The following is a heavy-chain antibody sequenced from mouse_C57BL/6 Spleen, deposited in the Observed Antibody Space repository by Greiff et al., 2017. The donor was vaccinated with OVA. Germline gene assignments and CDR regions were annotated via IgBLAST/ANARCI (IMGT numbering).Heavy chain of an antibody. CDR3: ARLYDYDLYAMDY. J-gene: IGHJ4*01. D-gene: IGHD2-4*01. CDR2: IYPGSGST. CDR1: GYTFTSYW. V-gene: IGHV1-55*01. Sequence: QVQLQQSGAELVKPGASVKMSCKASGYTFTSYWITWVKQRPGQGLEWIGDIYPGSGSTNYNEKFKSKATLTVDTSSSTAYMQLSSLTSEDSAVYYCARLYDYDLYAMDYWGQGTSVTVSS.